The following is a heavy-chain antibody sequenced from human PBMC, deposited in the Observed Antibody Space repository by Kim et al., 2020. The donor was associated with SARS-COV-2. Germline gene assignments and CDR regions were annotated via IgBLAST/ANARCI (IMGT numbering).Heavy chain of an antibody. J-gene: IGHJ4*01. CDR1: GGTFNSYA. CDR3: ARGPFDSDSSGYYFGYYFD. V-gene: IGHV1-69*13. Sequence: SVKVSCKASGGTFNSYAISWVRQAPGQGLEWMGGIIPIVDTANYAQKFQGRVSITADESTTTVYMDLSSLKYEDTAVYYCARGPFDSDSSGYYFGYYFD. D-gene: IGHD3-22*01. CDR2: IIPIVDTA.